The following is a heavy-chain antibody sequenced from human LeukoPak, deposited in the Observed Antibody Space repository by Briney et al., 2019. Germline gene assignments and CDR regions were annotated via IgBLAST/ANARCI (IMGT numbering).Heavy chain of an antibody. V-gene: IGHV4-31*03. D-gene: IGHD3-16*02. J-gene: IGHJ4*02. CDR3: ARGRPGLSFDY. CDR2: IYYSGST. CDR1: GGSISSGGYY. Sequence: SQTLSLTCTVSGGSISSGGYYWSWIRQHPGKGLEWIGYIYYSGSTNYNPSLKSRVTISVDTSKNQFSLKLSSVTAADTAVYYCARGRPGLSFDYWGQGTLVTVSS.